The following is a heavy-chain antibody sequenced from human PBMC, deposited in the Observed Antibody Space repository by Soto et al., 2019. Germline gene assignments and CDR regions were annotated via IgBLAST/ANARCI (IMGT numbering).Heavy chain of an antibody. J-gene: IGHJ4*02. CDR1: GFTVSGKKY. Sequence: GGSLRLSCAAFGFTVSGKKYVAWVRQAPGKGLEWVSALYDLDGTYYADSVKGRFTTSSDSSRTTVYLQMNDLRPDDTAVYYCAREEYSSSIGDYWGQGTLVTVSS. CDR2: LYDLDGT. CDR3: AREEYSSSIGDY. D-gene: IGHD6-6*01. V-gene: IGHV3-66*01.